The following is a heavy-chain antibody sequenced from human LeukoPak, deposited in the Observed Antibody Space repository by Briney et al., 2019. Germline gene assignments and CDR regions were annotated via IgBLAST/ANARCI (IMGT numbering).Heavy chain of an antibody. CDR2: IYYSGGT. CDR3: VGDSSSWTSWFDP. D-gene: IGHD6-13*01. J-gene: IGHJ5*02. V-gene: IGHV4-39*07. Sequence: SETLSLTCTVSGGSISSSDDYWGWIRQPPGKGLEWIGSIYYSGGTYYNPSLKSRVTISVDTSKNQFSLKLTSVTAADTAVYYCVGDSSSWTSWFDPWGQGTLVTVSS. CDR1: GGSISSSDDY.